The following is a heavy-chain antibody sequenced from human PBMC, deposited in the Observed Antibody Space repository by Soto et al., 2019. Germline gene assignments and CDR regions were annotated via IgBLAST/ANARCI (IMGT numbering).Heavy chain of an antibody. D-gene: IGHD6-19*01. Sequence: SETLSLTCTFSGGSISSYYWSWSRQPPGKGLEWIGYIYYSGSTNYNPSLKSRVTISVDTSKNQFSLKLSSVTAADTAVYYCARDSGSGSLNWSHYSQYDVMDLCGQGKTV. V-gene: IGHV4-59*01. CDR3: ARDSGSGSLNWSHYSQYDVMDL. CDR2: IYYSGST. CDR1: GGSISSYY. J-gene: IGHJ6*02.